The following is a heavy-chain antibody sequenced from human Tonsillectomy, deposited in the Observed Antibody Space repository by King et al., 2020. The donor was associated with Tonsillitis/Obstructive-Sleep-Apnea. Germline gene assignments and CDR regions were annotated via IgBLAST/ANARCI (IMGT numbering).Heavy chain of an antibody. V-gene: IGHV3-11*05. CDR1: GFTFSDYY. CDR3: ATHYTNTSPFDY. CDR2: ISSGSSYT. Sequence: VQLVESGGGLVKPGGSLRLSCAASGFTFSDYYMSWIRQAPGKGLEWFSYISSGSSYTNYADSVKGQFTISRDNAKNSLYLQMNSLRAEDTAVYYCATHYTNTSPFDYWGRGTLVTVSS. J-gene: IGHJ4*02. D-gene: IGHD2-2*02.